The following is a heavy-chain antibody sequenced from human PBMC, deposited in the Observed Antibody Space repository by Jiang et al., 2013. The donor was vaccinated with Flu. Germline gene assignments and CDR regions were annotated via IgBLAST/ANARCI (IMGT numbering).Heavy chain of an antibody. D-gene: IGHD1-26*01. V-gene: IGHV4-39*01. J-gene: IGHJ4*02. CDR1: GGSISSSSYY. CDR3: ARHGVGATSSRGSDFDY. CDR2: IYYSGST. Sequence: VKPSETLSLTCTVSGGSISSSSYYWGWIRQPPGKGLEWIGSIYYSGSTYYNPSLKSRVTISVDTSKNQFSLKLSSVTAADTAVYYCARHGVGATSSRGSDFDYWGQGTLVTVSS.